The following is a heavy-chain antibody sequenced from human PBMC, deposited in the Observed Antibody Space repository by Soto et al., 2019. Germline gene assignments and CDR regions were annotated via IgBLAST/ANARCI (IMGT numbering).Heavy chain of an antibody. CDR3: ARDNNDFWSLYPLAFDY. Sequence: TLSLTCTVSGGSLTKYYWSWIRQPAGKGLEWIGRISTSGNVVSKASLRSRLTMSVDTSKNQFSLRLTSVTAADTAVYYCARDNNDFWSLYPLAFDYWGQGALVTVSS. V-gene: IGHV4-4*07. CDR1: GGSLTKYY. J-gene: IGHJ4*02. D-gene: IGHD3-3*01. CDR2: ISTSGNV.